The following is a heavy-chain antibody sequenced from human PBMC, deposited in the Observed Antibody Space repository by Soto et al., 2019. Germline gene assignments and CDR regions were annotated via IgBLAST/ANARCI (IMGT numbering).Heavy chain of an antibody. D-gene: IGHD2-2*01. CDR1: GGSFSGYY. Sequence: PSETLSLTCAVYGGSFSGYYWSWVRQPPGKGLEWIAEINNSGSTNYNPSLKSRVTISVDTSKNYFSLKLSFVTAADTAVYYCARALPVSRYCISIDCSRCGMEVWGQGTTVTVSS. V-gene: IGHV4-34*01. J-gene: IGHJ6*02. CDR2: INNSGST. CDR3: ARALPVSRYCISIDCSRCGMEV.